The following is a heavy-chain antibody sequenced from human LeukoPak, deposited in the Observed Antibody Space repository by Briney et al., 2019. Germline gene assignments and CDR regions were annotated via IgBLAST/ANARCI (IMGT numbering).Heavy chain of an antibody. CDR2: VYQTGGT. CDR3: ARVPFDTDSYYYYFGMDV. CDR1: GGSISSSNW. J-gene: IGHJ6*02. V-gene: IGHV4-4*02. Sequence: SETLSLTCAVSGGSISSSNWWSWVRQPPGKGLEWIGEVYQTGGTNYNPSLKGRVTILVDTSKNQFSLKLTSVTAADTAVYYCARVPFDTDSYYYYFGMDVWGQGTTVSVSS. D-gene: IGHD2-21*02.